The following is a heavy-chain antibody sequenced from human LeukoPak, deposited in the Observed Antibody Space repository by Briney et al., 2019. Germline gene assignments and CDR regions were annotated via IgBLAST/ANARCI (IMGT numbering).Heavy chain of an antibody. Sequence: GWSLRLSCAASGFTVSSNYMSWVRQAPGKGLEWVSVIYSGGSTYYADSVKGRFTISRDNSKNTLYLQMNSLRAEDTAVYYCARDRYYDSSGYDYWGQGTLVTVSS. CDR2: IYSGGST. V-gene: IGHV3-66*02. D-gene: IGHD3-22*01. CDR1: GFTVSSNY. CDR3: ARDRYYDSSGYDY. J-gene: IGHJ4*02.